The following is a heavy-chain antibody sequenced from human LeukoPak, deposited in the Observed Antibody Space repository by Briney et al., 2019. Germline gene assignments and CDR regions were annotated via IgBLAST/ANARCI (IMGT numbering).Heavy chain of an antibody. Sequence: GRSLRLSCAASGFTFSSYAMHWVRQAPGKGLEWVAVISYDGSNKYYADSVKGRFTISRDNSKNTLYLQMNSLRAEDTAVYYCARRGPLGYGDQYWFDPWGQGTLVTVFS. CDR1: GFTFSSYA. V-gene: IGHV3-30*04. CDR2: ISYDGSNK. CDR3: ARRGPLGYGDQYWFDP. J-gene: IGHJ5*02. D-gene: IGHD4-17*01.